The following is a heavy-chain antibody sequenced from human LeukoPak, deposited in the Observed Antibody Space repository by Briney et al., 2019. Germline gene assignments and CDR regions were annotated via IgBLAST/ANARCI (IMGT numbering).Heavy chain of an antibody. J-gene: IGHJ4*02. CDR2: ISSSGSTI. Sequence: GGSLRLSCAASGFTFSDYYMSWIRQAPGKGLECVSYISSSGSTIYYADSVKGRFTISRDNAKNSLYLQMNSLRAEDTAFYHCVRDRSYGAFDYWGQGTLVTVSS. CDR1: GFTFSDYY. D-gene: IGHD5-18*01. V-gene: IGHV3-11*01. CDR3: VRDRSYGAFDY.